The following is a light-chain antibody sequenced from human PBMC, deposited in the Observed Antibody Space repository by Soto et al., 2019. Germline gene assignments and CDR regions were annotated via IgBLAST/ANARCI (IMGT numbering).Light chain of an antibody. CDR1: QSISSY. CDR2: AAS. CDR3: QQSYSTPQT. V-gene: IGKV1-39*01. Sequence: DIQMTQSPSSLSASVVDRVTITFLASQSISSYLNWYQQKPGKAPKLLIYAASSLQSGVPSRFSGSGSGTDFTLTISSLQPEDFATYYCQQSYSTPQTFGQGTKVDIK. J-gene: IGKJ1*01.